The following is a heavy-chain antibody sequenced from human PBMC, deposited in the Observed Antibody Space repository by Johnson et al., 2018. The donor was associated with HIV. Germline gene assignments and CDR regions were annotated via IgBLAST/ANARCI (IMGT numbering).Heavy chain of an antibody. Sequence: QVQLVESGGGLVQPGRSLRLSCAASGFTFSSYAMHWVRQAPGKGLEWVAVISYDGSNKYYADSVKGRFTISRENSKNTLYLQMNSLRAEDTAVYYCAREGIVGATGDAFDIWGQGTMVTVSS. D-gene: IGHD1-26*01. CDR3: AREGIVGATGDAFDI. J-gene: IGHJ3*02. CDR2: ISYDGSNK. CDR1: GFTFSSYA. V-gene: IGHV3-30-3*01.